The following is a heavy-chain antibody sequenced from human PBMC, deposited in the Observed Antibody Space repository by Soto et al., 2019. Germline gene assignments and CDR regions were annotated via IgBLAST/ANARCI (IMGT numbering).Heavy chain of an antibody. D-gene: IGHD3-16*01. CDR1: GYTFTTYY. CDR3: AMVDVYVTPSPQDV. J-gene: IGHJ6*02. CDR2: INPSGGST. V-gene: IGHV1-46*01. Sequence: ASVKVSCKASGYTFTTYYMHWVRQAPGQGLEWMGIINPSGGSTRYAQNLQGRVTLTTDTSTSTAYMELRSLRSNDTAIYYCAMVDVYVTPSPQDVWGQGTTVTVSS.